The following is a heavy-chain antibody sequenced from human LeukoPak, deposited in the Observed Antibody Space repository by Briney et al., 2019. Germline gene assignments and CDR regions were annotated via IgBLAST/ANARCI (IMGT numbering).Heavy chain of an antibody. Sequence: SETLSLTCAVYGGSFSGYYWSLIRQPPGKGLEWIGEINHSGSTNYNPSLKSRVTISVDTSKNQFSLKLSSVTAADTAVYYCARKPSPDFWSGYYNYYYGMDVWGQGTTVTVSS. CDR1: GGSFSGYY. J-gene: IGHJ6*02. CDR3: ARKPSPDFWSGYYNYYYGMDV. CDR2: INHSGST. D-gene: IGHD3-3*01. V-gene: IGHV4-34*01.